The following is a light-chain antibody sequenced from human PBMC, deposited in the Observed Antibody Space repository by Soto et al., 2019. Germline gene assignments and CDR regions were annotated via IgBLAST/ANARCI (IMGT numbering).Light chain of an antibody. CDR3: SSYTTSNTRQIV. J-gene: IGLJ1*01. Sequence: QSVLTQPASVSGSPGQSSSLSCTGTSSDVGGYNYVSWYQHHPGKAPKLLIYDVSNRPSGVSNRFSGSKSDNTASLTISGLQLEDEADYYCSSYTTSNTRQIVFGTGTKVTVL. CDR2: DVS. V-gene: IGLV2-14*03. CDR1: SSDVGGYNY.